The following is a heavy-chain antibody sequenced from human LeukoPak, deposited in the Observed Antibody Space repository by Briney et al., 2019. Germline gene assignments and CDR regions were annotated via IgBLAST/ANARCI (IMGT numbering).Heavy chain of an antibody. Sequence: GGSLRLSCAASEFTFSSYWMHWVRQAPGKGLVWVSYISDSSSSIYYADSVKGRFTISRDNAKNSLYLQMNGLRADDTAVYYCARGSTRGSGYDFDFDYWGQGTLVTVSS. J-gene: IGHJ4*02. V-gene: IGHV3-48*04. CDR1: EFTFSSYW. D-gene: IGHD5-12*01. CDR3: ARGSTRGSGYDFDFDY. CDR2: ISDSSSSI.